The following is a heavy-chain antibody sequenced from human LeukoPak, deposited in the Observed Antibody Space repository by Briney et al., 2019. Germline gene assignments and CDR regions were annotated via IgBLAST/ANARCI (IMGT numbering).Heavy chain of an antibody. Sequence: SETLSLTCTVSGGSISSYYWSWIRQPPGKGLEWIGYIYYSGSTNYNPSLKSRVTISVDTSKNQFSLKLSSVTAADTAVYYCARLNLLSRGQWLVRAFDIWGQGTMVTVSS. D-gene: IGHD6-19*01. J-gene: IGHJ3*02. V-gene: IGHV4-59*08. CDR2: IYYSGST. CDR1: GGSISSYY. CDR3: ARLNLLSRGQWLVRAFDI.